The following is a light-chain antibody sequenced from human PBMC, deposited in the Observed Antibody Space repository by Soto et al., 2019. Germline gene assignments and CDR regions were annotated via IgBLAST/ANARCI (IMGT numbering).Light chain of an antibody. CDR1: QGVSVY. V-gene: IGKV3-11*01. CDR3: QQRRNWPLT. CDR2: DAS. J-gene: IGKJ4*01. Sequence: ETVLTQSQATLSLSPGERATLSCRASQGVSVYLAWYQHKPGQAPRLLIYDASNRAAGIPARFSGSGSGTDFTLTISSLEPEDFAVYYCQQRRNWPLTFGGGTKVEIK.